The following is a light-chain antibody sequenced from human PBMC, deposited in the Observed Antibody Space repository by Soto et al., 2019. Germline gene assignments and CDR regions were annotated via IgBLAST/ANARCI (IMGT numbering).Light chain of an antibody. CDR3: QQTNIFPYT. Sequence: DIQMTQSPSSLSASVGDRVTITCRASQSITNYLNWYQQKPGKAPKLLMYAISTLQSGVPSRFGGSGSGTEFTLTISSLQPDDFATYYCQQTNIFPYTFGQGTKLEIK. CDR2: AIS. J-gene: IGKJ2*01. CDR1: QSITNY. V-gene: IGKV1-39*01.